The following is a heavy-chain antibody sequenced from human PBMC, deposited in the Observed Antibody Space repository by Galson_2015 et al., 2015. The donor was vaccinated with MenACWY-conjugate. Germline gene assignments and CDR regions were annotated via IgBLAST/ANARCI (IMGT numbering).Heavy chain of an antibody. D-gene: IGHD3-3*01. CDR2: IDHSGSS. CDR1: GYSMTSGYY. CDR3: AREAHSITIFGVVLNWFDP. J-gene: IGHJ5*02. Sequence: ETLSLTCTVSGYSMTSGYYWGWIRQPPGKGLEWIASIDHSGSSFYNPSLQSRVTISADTSKNQFSLKLTSVTAADTAVYYCAREAHSITIFGVVLNWFDPWGQGTLVTVSS. V-gene: IGHV4-38-2*02.